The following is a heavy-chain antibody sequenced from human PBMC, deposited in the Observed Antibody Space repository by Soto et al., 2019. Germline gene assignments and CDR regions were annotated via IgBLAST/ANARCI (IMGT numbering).Heavy chain of an antibody. J-gene: IGHJ4*02. V-gene: IGHV4-30-2*01. D-gene: IGHD3-10*01. Sequence: QLQLQESGSGLVKPSQTLSLTGAVSGGSISSGGYSWSWIRQPPGKGLEWIGYIYHSGSTYYNPSLKSRVTISVDRSKNQFSLKLSSVTVADTAVYYCARAIGWFGELLGGYYFDYWGQGTLVTVSS. CDR2: IYHSGST. CDR3: ARAIGWFGELLGGYYFDY. CDR1: GGSISSGGYS.